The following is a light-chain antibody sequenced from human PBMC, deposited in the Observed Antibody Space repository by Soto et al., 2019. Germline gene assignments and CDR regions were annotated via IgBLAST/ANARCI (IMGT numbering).Light chain of an antibody. J-gene: IGKJ5*01. CDR1: QSLVHRDGIAD. CDR2: KVS. Sequence: VVMTQSPLSLPVTLGQPASISCRSNQSLVHRDGIADFSWFQQRPGRSPRRLIYKVSNRDSGVPARFSGSGSGTDFALKISRVEAEDVGVYYCMQGTHLPITFGQGTRLEIK. CDR3: MQGTHLPIT. V-gene: IGKV2-30*02.